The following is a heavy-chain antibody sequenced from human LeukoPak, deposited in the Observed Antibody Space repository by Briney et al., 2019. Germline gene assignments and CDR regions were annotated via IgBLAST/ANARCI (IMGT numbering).Heavy chain of an antibody. CDR3: ARELRIMGY. V-gene: IGHV3-7*01. CDR1: GFTFSSYS. J-gene: IGHJ4*02. Sequence: GGSLRLSCAASGFTFSSYSMNWVRQAPGKGLEWVANIKQDGSEKYYVDSVKGRFTISRDNAKNSLYLQMNSLRAEDTAVYCCARELRIMGYWGQGTLVTVSS. D-gene: IGHD4-17*01. CDR2: IKQDGSEK.